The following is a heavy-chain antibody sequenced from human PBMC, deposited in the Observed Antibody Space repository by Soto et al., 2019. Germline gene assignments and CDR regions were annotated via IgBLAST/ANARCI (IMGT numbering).Heavy chain of an antibody. CDR2: ISSSSSAI. D-gene: IGHD3-9*01. V-gene: IGHV3-48*01. CDR1: GVTFSSYS. J-gene: IGHJ6*02. Sequence: GGSLRLSCAASGVTFSSYSMNWVRQAPGKGLEWVSYISSSSSAIYYADSVKGRFTISRDNAKNSLYLQMNSLRAEDSAVYYCARSGYDILTDSQHGMDVWGQGTTVTVSS. CDR3: ARSGYDILTDSQHGMDV.